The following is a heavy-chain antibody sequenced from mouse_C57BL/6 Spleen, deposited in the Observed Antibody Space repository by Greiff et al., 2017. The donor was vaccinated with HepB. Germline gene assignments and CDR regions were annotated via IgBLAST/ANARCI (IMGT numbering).Heavy chain of an antibody. D-gene: IGHD2-1*01. Sequence: VQLQQPGAELVRPGTSVKLSCKASGYTFTSYWMHWVKQRPGQGLEWIGVIDPSDSYTNYNQKFKGKATLTVDTSSSTAFMQLSSLTSEDSAVYYCARGGGNSWYFDVWGTGTTVTVSS. J-gene: IGHJ1*03. CDR3: ARGGGNSWYFDV. CDR2: IDPSDSYT. CDR1: GYTFTSYW. V-gene: IGHV1-59*01.